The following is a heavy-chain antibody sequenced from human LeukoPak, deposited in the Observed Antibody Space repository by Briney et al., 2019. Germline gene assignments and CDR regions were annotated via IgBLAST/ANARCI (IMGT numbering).Heavy chain of an antibody. CDR3: AKDQGQGRYYYYYGMDV. CDR2: ISSSGGTI. D-gene: IGHD2-15*01. CDR1: GFTFSSYE. Sequence: GGSLRLSCAASGFTFSSYEMNWVRQAPGKGLEWVSYISSSGGTIYYADSVKGRFTIPRDNAKNSLFLQMNSLRAEDTAVYYCAKDQGQGRYYYYYGMDVWGQGTTVTVSS. V-gene: IGHV3-48*03. J-gene: IGHJ6*02.